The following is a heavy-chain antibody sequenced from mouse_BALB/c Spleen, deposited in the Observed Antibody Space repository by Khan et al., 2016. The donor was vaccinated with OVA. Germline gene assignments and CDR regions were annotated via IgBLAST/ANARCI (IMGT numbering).Heavy chain of an antibody. V-gene: IGHV5-6*01. J-gene: IGHJ3*01. D-gene: IGHD1-1*01. CDR1: GFTFSSYS. CDR2: ISSGGDYT. CDR3: ADYLTWSVAY. Sequence: EVQLVESGGDLVKPGGSLKLSCAASGFTFSSYSMSWVRQTPDKRLEWVASISSGGDYTYYPDSVKGRFTISRDNATNTLYLQMSDLTSEDTAMYYWADYLTWSVAYWGQGTLVTVSA.